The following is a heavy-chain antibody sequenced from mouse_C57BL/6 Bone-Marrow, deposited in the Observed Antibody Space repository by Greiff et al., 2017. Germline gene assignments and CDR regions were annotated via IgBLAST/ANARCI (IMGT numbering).Heavy chain of an antibody. CDR1: GYTFTSYW. Sequence: QVQLQQPGAELVMPGASVKLSCKASGYTFTSYWMHWVKQRPGQGLEWIGEIDPTYSYTNYNQKFKGKSTLTVDQSSSTAYMQLSSLTSEDSAVYYYARCDLDYWGQGTTLTVSS. J-gene: IGHJ2*01. CDR2: IDPTYSYT. V-gene: IGHV1-69*01. CDR3: ARCDLDY.